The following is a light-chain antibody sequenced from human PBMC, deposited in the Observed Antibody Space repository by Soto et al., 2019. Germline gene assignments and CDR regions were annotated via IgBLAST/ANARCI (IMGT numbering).Light chain of an antibody. CDR1: QSFRGL. J-gene: IGKJ5*01. CDR3: QQRHMWPIT. Sequence: EIVMTQSPATLSVSPGERATLSCRASQSFRGLLAWYQQKPGQAPRLLIYDAYNRATGILPRFSGSGSGTDFTLTISSLEPEDSAVYYCQQRHMWPITFGQGTRLEI. V-gene: IGKV3-11*01. CDR2: DAY.